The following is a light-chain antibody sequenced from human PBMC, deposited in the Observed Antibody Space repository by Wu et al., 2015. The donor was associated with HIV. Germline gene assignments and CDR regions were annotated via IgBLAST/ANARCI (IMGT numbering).Light chain of an antibody. V-gene: IGKV3-20*01. CDR1: QSVSSNY. Sequence: EIVLTQSPATLSLSPGGRATLSCRASQSVSSNYLAWYQQKPGQAPRLLIYGASRRATGIPDRFSGSGSATEFTLTISRLESEDFAVYYCQQYGDSLTWTFGQGTKVE. J-gene: IGKJ1*01. CDR2: GAS. CDR3: QQYGDSLTWT.